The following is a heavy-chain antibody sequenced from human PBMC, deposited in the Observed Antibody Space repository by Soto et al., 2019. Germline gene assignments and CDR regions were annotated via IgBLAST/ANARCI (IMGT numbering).Heavy chain of an antibody. J-gene: IGHJ4*02. V-gene: IGHV4-4*07. Sequence: SETLSLTCTVSGGSISSDYWSWSRQPPPKGLEWIGRIYTSGSTNYNPYLKSPVTMSVDTSKNQFSLKLSSVTAADTAVYYCARITYCSSTRCYPHFDYWGQGPLVTVSS. D-gene: IGHD2-2*01. CDR2: IYTSGST. CDR3: ARITYCSSTRCYPHFDY. CDR1: GGSISSDY.